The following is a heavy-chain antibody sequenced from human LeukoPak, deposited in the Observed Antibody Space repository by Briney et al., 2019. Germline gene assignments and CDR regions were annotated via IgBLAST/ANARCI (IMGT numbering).Heavy chain of an antibody. Sequence: ASVKVSCKTSGYTFIDYYVHWVRQAPGQGFERMGWINPDSGATNYAQKFQGRVTMTRDTSISTAYMELSRLRSDDTAVYYCARDFTGGYFDYWGQGTLVTVSS. D-gene: IGHD2-8*02. V-gene: IGHV1-2*02. CDR3: ARDFTGGYFDY. J-gene: IGHJ4*02. CDR1: GYTFIDYY. CDR2: INPDSGAT.